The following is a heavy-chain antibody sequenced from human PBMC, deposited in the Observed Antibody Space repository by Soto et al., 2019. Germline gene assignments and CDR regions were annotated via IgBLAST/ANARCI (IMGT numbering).Heavy chain of an antibody. Sequence: EVQLLESGGGLVQPGGSLRLSCAASGFPFSNYAMSWVRQAPGKGLEWVSDISGSGGDTYYADSVKGRFTISRDNSKNTLYLQMNSLRVEDTAVYYCAGRAAVGHWWFDPWGQGTLVTVSS. D-gene: IGHD6-13*01. CDR3: AGRAAVGHWWFDP. CDR1: GFPFSNYA. V-gene: IGHV3-23*01. CDR2: ISGSGGDT. J-gene: IGHJ5*02.